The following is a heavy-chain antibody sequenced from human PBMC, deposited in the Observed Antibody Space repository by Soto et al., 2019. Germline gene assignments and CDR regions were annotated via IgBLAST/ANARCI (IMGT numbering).Heavy chain of an antibody. CDR1: GFTFSSYG. Sequence: QVQLVESGGGVVQPGRSLRLSCAASGFTFSSYGMHWVRQAPGKGLEWVAVIWYDGSNKYYADSVKGRFTISRDNSKNTLYLQMNSLRAEDTAVYYCARDLAQGKYYFDYWGQGTLVTVSS. CDR2: IWYDGSNK. CDR3: ARDLAQGKYYFDY. J-gene: IGHJ4*02. V-gene: IGHV3-33*01.